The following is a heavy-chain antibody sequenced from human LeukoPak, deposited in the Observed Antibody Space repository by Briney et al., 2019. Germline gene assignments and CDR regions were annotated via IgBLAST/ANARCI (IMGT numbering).Heavy chain of an antibody. J-gene: IGHJ4*02. D-gene: IGHD3-3*02. CDR3: ARHLRSFPDY. V-gene: IGHV4-59*08. CDR1: GDSIRSYY. CDR2: IYYSGTT. Sequence: SETLSLTCTFSGDSIRSYYWSWIRQPPGKGLEWLGYIYYSGTTNYNPSLKSRLTMSLDTSTKHLSLRLTSVSAADTAVYYCARHLRSFPDYWGQGTLVTVSS.